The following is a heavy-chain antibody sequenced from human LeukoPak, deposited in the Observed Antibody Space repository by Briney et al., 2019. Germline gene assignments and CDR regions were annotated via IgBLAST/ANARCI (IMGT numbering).Heavy chain of an antibody. V-gene: IGHV3-30*18. CDR2: ISYDGSNK. CDR3: AKLNWGYDNSGYYWAQPGVDI. CDR1: GFTFSSYG. D-gene: IGHD3-22*01. Sequence: GGSLRLSCAASGFTFSSYGMHWVRQAPGKGLEWVAVISYDGSNKYYADSVKGRFTISRDNSKNTLYLQMNSLRAEDTAVYYCAKLNWGYDNSGYYWAQPGVDIWGQGTMGTVSS. J-gene: IGHJ3*02.